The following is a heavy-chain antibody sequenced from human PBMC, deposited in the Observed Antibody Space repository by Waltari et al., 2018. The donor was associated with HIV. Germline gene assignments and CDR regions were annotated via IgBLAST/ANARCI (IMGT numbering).Heavy chain of an antibody. D-gene: IGHD2-2*01. J-gene: IGHJ4*02. V-gene: IGHV4-39*01. Sequence: QLQLQQSGPGLVKPSETLSLTCTVSGGSISSSRYYWGCIRQPPGKGLEWIGSIHYRGNTFDNSSLKSRVAISIDTSKNRFSLTLSSVTAADTAVYFCARHSGIDCSSTSCFKRPFDYWGQGSLVTVSS. CDR3: ARHSGIDCSSTSCFKRPFDY. CDR2: IHYRGNT. CDR1: GGSISSSRYY.